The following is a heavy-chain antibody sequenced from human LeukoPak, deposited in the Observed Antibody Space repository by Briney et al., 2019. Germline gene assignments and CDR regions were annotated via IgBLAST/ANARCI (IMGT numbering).Heavy chain of an antibody. D-gene: IGHD3-10*02. CDR1: GGSVSSGSYH. V-gene: IGHV4-61*01. CDR2: IYYSGST. CDR3: ARETMFSGSYFDV. J-gene: IGHJ4*02. Sequence: SETLSLTCTASGGSVSSGSYHWSWIRQPPGRGLEWIGYIYYSGSTKYNSSLKSRLTMSVDTSKNQFSLNLTSVTAADTAVYYCARETMFSGSYFDVWGQGILVTVSS.